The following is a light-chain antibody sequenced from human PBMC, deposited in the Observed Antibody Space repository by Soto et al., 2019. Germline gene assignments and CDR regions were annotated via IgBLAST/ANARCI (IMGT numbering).Light chain of an antibody. CDR3: SSYAGSSNV. CDR2: EVN. J-gene: IGLJ1*01. CDR1: SSDIGGSKY. Sequence: QSALTQPASVSGSPGQSITISCTGSSSDIGGSKYVSWYQHHPDKAPRLIIYEVNKRPSGVPDRFSGSKSGNTASLTVSGLQAEDEADYYCSSYAGSSNVFGTGTKLTVL. V-gene: IGLV2-8*01.